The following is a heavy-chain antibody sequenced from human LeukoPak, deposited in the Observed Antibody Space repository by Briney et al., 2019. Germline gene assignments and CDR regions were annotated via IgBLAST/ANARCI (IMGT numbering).Heavy chain of an antibody. V-gene: IGHV7-4-1*02. CDR2: INTNTGNP. Sequence: ASVKVSCKGSGYTFTSYAMNWVRQAPGQGLEWMGWINTNTGNPTYAQGFTGRFVFSLDTSVSTAYLQISSLKAEDTAVYYCASLNGVPYYYYGMDVWGQGTTVTVSS. CDR1: GYTFTSYA. CDR3: ASLNGVPYYYYGMDV. D-gene: IGHD4-17*01. J-gene: IGHJ6*02.